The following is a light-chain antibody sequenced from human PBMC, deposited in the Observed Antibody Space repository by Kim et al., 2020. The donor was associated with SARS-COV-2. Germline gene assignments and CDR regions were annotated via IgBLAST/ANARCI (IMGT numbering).Light chain of an antibody. CDR1: NLGHKY. CDR2: QDN. CDR3: QAWDSSTHNYV. Sequence: AGDTATMTCSRYNLGHKYVSWYQQKPGPAPVVVIYQDNQRPSGIPERFSGSNSGNTATLTFSGTQAMDEADYYCQAWDSSTHNYVFGAGTKVTVL. J-gene: IGLJ1*01. V-gene: IGLV3-1*01.